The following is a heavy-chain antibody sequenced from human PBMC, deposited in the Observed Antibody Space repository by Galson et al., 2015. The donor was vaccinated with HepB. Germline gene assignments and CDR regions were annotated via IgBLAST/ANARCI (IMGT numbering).Heavy chain of an antibody. CDR1: GFTFSDYS. CDR2: ISSSSSYI. CDR3: ARGPGLEFDY. J-gene: IGHJ4*02. D-gene: IGHD5/OR15-5a*01. Sequence: SLRLSCAASGFTFSDYSMNWVRQAPGKGLEWVSSISSSSSYIYYADSVKGRFTISRDNAKNSLYLQMSSLGAEDTAVYYCARGPGLEFDYWGQGTLVTVSS. V-gene: IGHV3-21*01.